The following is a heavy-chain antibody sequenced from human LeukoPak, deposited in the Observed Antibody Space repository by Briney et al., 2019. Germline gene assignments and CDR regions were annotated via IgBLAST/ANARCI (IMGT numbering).Heavy chain of an antibody. D-gene: IGHD3-22*01. CDR1: GFTFSAYA. V-gene: IGHV3-23*01. CDR2: MSGNGGTT. Sequence: GGSLRLSCAASGFTFSAYAMGWVRQAPGKGLEWVSGMSGNGGTTYHADSVKGRFTISRDNSKNTLYLQMNNLRAEDTAVYFCARRDYYDSSGYSPLFDYWGQGTLVTVSS. J-gene: IGHJ4*02. CDR3: ARRDYYDSSGYSPLFDY.